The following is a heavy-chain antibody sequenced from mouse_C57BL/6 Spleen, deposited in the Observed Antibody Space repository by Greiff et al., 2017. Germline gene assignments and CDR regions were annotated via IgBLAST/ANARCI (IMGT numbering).Heavy chain of an antibody. CDR2: IDPSDSYT. J-gene: IGHJ3*01. CDR3: ARIYYGNYDWFAY. V-gene: IGHV1-69*01. CDR1: GYTFTSYW. D-gene: IGHD2-1*01. Sequence: VQLQQSGAELVMPGASVKLSCKASGYTFTSYWMHWVKQRPGQGLEWIGEIDPSDSYTNYNQKFKGKSTLTVDKSSSTAYMQLSSLTSEDSAVYYCARIYYGNYDWFAYWGQGTLVTVSA.